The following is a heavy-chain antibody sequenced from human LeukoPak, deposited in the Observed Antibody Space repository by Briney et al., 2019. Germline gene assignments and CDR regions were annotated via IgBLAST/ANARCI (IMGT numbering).Heavy chain of an antibody. V-gene: IGHV3-7*04. CDR2: IKHDGSEE. J-gene: IGHJ4*02. CDR1: GFTFSSYW. CDR3: ARTLGYCSSTNCFLTFDY. Sequence: PGGSLRLSCAASGFTFSSYWMTWVRQAPGKGLECVANIKHDGSEEYYVDSVKGRFTISRDNAKNSLYLQMNSLRAEDTAVYYCARTLGYCSSTNCFLTFDYWGQGTLVTVSS. D-gene: IGHD2-2*01.